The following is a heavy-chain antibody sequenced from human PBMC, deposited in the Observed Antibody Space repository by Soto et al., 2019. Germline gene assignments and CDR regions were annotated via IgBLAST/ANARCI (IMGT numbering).Heavy chain of an antibody. D-gene: IGHD3-10*01. CDR1: GGSVSSGSYY. Sequence: QVQLQESGPGLVKPSETLSLTCTVSGGSVSSGSYYWSWIRQPPGKGLEWIGYIYYSGSTNYNLSLKSRVTISVDTSKNQFSLKLSSVTAADTAVYYCARTYYYGSGSPNVFDYWGQGTLVTVSS. CDR2: IYYSGST. V-gene: IGHV4-61*01. J-gene: IGHJ4*02. CDR3: ARTYYYGSGSPNVFDY.